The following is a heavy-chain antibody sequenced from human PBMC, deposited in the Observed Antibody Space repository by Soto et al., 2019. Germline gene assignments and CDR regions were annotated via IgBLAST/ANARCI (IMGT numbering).Heavy chain of an antibody. CDR1: GFTVSSNY. CDR3: ARVYGGYSGYDRYYYYMDV. D-gene: IGHD5-12*01. Sequence: PGGSLRLSCAASGFTVSSNYMSWVRQAPGKGLEWVSVIYSGGSTYYADSVKGRFTISRHNSKNTLYLQMNSLRAEDTAVYYCARVYGGYSGYDRYYYYMDVWGKGTTVTVS. CDR2: IYSGGST. J-gene: IGHJ6*03. V-gene: IGHV3-53*04.